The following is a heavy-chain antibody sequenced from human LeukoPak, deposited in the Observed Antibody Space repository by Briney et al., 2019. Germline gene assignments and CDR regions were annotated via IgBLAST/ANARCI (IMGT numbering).Heavy chain of an antibody. CDR3: ASVGGLGDNCGGDCHVAY. J-gene: IGHJ4*02. D-gene: IGHD2-21*02. Sequence: GASVKVSCKASGGTFSSYAISWVRQAPGEGLEWMGRIIPMLGIANYAQKFQGRVTIIADKSTSTAYMELSSLRSEDTAVYYCASVGGLGDNCGGDCHVAYWGQGTLVTVSS. CDR2: IIPMLGIA. CDR1: GGTFSSYA. V-gene: IGHV1-69*04.